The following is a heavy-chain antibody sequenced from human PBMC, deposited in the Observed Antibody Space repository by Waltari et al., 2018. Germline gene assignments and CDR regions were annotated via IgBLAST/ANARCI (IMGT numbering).Heavy chain of an antibody. CDR1: GFTFSSYG. CDR2: IRYDGSNK. V-gene: IGHV3-30*02. CDR3: AKDLNYMDV. J-gene: IGHJ6*03. Sequence: QVQLVESGGGVVQPGGSLRLSCAASGFTFSSYGMHWGRQAPGKGLEWVAVIRYDGSNKYYADSVKGRFTISRDNSKNTLYLQMNSLRAEDTAVYYCAKDLNYMDVWGKGTTVTVSS.